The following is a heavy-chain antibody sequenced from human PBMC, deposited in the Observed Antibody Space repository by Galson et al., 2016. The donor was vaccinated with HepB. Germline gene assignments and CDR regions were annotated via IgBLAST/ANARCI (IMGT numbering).Heavy chain of an antibody. CDR2: ISGSGGTT. D-gene: IGHD7-27*01. Sequence: SLRLSCAASGSTFSNYAMNWVRQAPGKGLEWVSVISGSGGTTYHADPVKGRFTISRDNLKKMLYLQMNNVGAEDTAVYYSAKGTNWGYVSEVDYWGQGTLVTVSS. V-gene: IGHV3-23*01. J-gene: IGHJ4*02. CDR3: AKGTNWGYVSEVDY. CDR1: GSTFSNYA.